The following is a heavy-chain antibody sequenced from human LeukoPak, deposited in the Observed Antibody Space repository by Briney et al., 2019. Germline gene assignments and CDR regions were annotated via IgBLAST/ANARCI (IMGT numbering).Heavy chain of an antibody. Sequence: GGSLRLSCAASGFTFSSYAMSWVRQAPGKGLEWVSAISGSGGSTYYADSVKGRFTISRDNSKNTLYLQMNSLRAEDTAVYYCAREGDSSSWYDWFDPWGQGTLVTVSS. D-gene: IGHD6-13*01. CDR3: AREGDSSSWYDWFDP. V-gene: IGHV3-23*01. CDR1: GFTFSSYA. J-gene: IGHJ5*02. CDR2: ISGSGGST.